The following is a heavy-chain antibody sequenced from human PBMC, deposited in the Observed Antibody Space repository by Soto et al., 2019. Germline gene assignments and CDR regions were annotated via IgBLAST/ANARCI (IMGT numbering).Heavy chain of an antibody. V-gene: IGHV3-21*01. CDR1: GFTFSSYS. J-gene: IGHJ5*02. Sequence: XGSLRLSCAASGFTFSSYSMTWVRQAPGKGLEWVSSISSSSSYIYYADSVKGRFTISRDNAKNSLYLQMNSLRAEDTAVYYCAREVAAGTRWFDPWGQGTLVTVSS. CDR3: AREVAAGTRWFDP. D-gene: IGHD6-25*01. CDR2: ISSSSSYI.